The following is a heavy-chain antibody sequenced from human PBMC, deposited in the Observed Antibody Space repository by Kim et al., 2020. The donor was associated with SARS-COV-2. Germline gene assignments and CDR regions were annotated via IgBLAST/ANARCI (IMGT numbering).Heavy chain of an antibody. Sequence: GGSLRLSCVASRFIFSSYGMHWVRQAPGKGLEWVAVIWYDGSQMLYADSVKGRFTVSRDNSKNTLYIQMKSLRAEDTAIYYCARQSSDYSLDYWGQGTLVSFSP. CDR2: IWYDGSQM. V-gene: IGHV3-33*01. CDR1: RFIFSSYG. D-gene: IGHD4-17*01. CDR3: ARQSSDYSLDY. J-gene: IGHJ4*02.